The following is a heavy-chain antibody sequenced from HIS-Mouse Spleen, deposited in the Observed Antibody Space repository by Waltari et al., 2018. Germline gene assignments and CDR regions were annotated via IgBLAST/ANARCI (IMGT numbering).Heavy chain of an antibody. CDR2: IYYSGCT. CDR1: GGSIRSIIYY. Sequence: QLQLQESGPGLVKPSETLSLTCTVPGGSIRSIIYYWGWCRKPTGKGLEWIGSIYYSGCTYYNPSLKSRVTISVDTSNNQFSLKLSSVTAADTAVYYCAREIPYSSSCYDWYFDLWGRGTLVTVSS. D-gene: IGHD6-13*01. J-gene: IGHJ2*01. V-gene: IGHV4-39*07. CDR3: AREIPYSSSCYDWYFDL.